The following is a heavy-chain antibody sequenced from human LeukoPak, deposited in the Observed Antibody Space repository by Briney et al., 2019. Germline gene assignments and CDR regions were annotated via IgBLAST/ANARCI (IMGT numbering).Heavy chain of an antibody. V-gene: IGHV3-48*03. D-gene: IGHD6-19*01. J-gene: IGHJ4*02. CDR3: ARADLAVVPVFDY. Sequence: PGGSLRLSCAASGFTFSTYEMNWVRQAPGKGLEWLAYIGNSVNTIYYADSVKGRFTISRDNAKNSLYLQMNSLRAEDTAVYYCARADLAVVPVFDYWGQGTLLTVSS. CDR1: GFTFSTYE. CDR2: IGNSVNTI.